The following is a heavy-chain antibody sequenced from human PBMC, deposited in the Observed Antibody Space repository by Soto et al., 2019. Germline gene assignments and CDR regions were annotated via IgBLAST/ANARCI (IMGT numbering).Heavy chain of an antibody. D-gene: IGHD1-26*01. CDR1: GFTFSTYA. J-gene: IGHJ4*02. CDR2: ISGRGDST. CDR3: ARRGSGSDYDY. Sequence: EVQLLESGGGLVQPGGSLRLSCAASGFTFSTYAMRWVRQAPGKGLEWVSAISGRGDSTYYADSVKGRFTISRDNSKNPLYLQMNSLRAEDTAVYYCARRGSGSDYDYWGQGTLVTVSS. V-gene: IGHV3-23*01.